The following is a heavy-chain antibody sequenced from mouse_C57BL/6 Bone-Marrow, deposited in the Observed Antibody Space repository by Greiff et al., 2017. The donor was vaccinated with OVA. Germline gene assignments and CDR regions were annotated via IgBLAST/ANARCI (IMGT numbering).Heavy chain of an antibody. V-gene: IGHV1-81*01. Sequence: SGAELARPGASVKLSCKASGYTFTSYGISWVKQRTGQGLEWIGEIYPRSGNTYYNEKFKGKATLTADKSSSTAYMELRSLTSEDSAVYFCAKDYYGSSSYAMDYWGQGTSVTVSS. CDR3: AKDYYGSSSYAMDY. J-gene: IGHJ4*01. D-gene: IGHD1-1*01. CDR1: GYTFTSYG. CDR2: IYPRSGNT.